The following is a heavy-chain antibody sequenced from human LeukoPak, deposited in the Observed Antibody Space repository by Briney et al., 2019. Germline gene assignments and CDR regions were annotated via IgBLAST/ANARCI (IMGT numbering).Heavy chain of an antibody. CDR2: IYTSGST. CDR3: ARENCSGGSCYSIYYYYYMDV. J-gene: IGHJ6*03. V-gene: IGHV4-61*02. CDR1: GGSISSGSYY. Sequence: SETLSLTCTVSGGSISSGSYYWSWIRQPAGKGLEWIGRIYTSGSTNYNPSLKSRVTISVDTSKNQFSLKLSSVTAADTAVYYCARENCSGGSCYSIYYYYYMDVWGKGTTVTVSS. D-gene: IGHD2-15*01.